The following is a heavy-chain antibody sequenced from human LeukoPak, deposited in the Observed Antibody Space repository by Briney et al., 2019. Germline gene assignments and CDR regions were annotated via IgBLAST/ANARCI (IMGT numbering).Heavy chain of an antibody. J-gene: IGHJ2*01. CDR2: INHSGST. V-gene: IGHV4-34*01. D-gene: IGHD4-23*01. CDR1: GGSFSGYY. CDR3: ARVMTTVATRGYFDL. Sequence: SETLSLTCAVYGGSFSGYYWSWIRQPPGKGLEWIGEINHSGSTNYNPSLKSRVTISADTSKNQFSLKLSSVTAADTAVYYCARVMTTVATRGYFDLWGRGTLVTVSS.